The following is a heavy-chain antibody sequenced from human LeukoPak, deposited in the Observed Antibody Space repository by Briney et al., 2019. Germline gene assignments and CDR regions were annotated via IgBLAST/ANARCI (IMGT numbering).Heavy chain of an antibody. Sequence: GGSLRLSCAASGFTFSSYAMHWVRQAPGKGLEWVAVISYDGSNKYYADSVKGRFTISRDNSKNTLYLQMNSLRAEDTAVYYCARLDLSGSPTYYFDYWGQGTLVTVSS. D-gene: IGHD1-26*01. CDR3: ARLDLSGSPTYYFDY. CDR1: GFTFSSYA. V-gene: IGHV3-30-3*01. CDR2: ISYDGSNK. J-gene: IGHJ4*02.